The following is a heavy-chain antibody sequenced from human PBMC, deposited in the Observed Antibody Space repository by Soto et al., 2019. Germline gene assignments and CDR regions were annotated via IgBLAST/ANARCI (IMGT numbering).Heavy chain of an antibody. V-gene: IGHV3-23*01. J-gene: IGHJ6*02. Sequence: EVQLSESGGGLVQPGGSLRLSCAASGFSFNTYAMSWFRQAPGKGLEWVSAISGGGDSIYYADSVRGRFSISRDNPRSSLYLQMNSLRGEDTAEYYGAKHGATFYGMDVWGQGTAVTVSS. CDR2: ISGGGDSI. CDR3: AKHGATFYGMDV. D-gene: IGHD4-17*01. CDR1: GFSFNTYA.